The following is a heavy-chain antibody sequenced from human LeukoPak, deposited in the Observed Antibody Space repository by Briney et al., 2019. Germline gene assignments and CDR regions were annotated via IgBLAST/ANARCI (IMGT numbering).Heavy chain of an antibody. CDR3: ARIPLYFLEPFDY. CDR2: ISHRGRT. D-gene: IGHD3-3*01. J-gene: IGHJ4*02. CDR1: GGSVSGYY. V-gene: IGHV4-34*01. Sequence: SETLSLTCAVYGGSVSGYYWSWIRQPPGKGLEWIGEISHRGRTHYNPSLKGRVTMSVDTSKNQFALEVDSVTGAVTAVYYCARIPLYFLEPFDYWGQGILVTVSS.